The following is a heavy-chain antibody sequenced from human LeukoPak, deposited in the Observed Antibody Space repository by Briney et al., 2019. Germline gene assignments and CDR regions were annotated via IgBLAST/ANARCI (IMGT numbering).Heavy chain of an antibody. Sequence: ASVKVSCKTSGYTFSDYHVHWVRQAPGQGHEWMGWIEPHSGGTDFAEKFHGRLTMTRDTSITTVYMEMTRLTSDDTAVYYCARDPPGDSGLDCWGQGTLVTVSS. V-gene: IGHV1-2*02. J-gene: IGHJ4*02. D-gene: IGHD1-26*01. CDR3: ARDPPGDSGLDC. CDR1: GYTFSDYH. CDR2: IEPHSGGT.